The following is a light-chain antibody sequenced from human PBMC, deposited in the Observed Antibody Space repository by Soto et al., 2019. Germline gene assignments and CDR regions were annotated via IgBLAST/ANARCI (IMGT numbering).Light chain of an antibody. CDR2: SAS. CDR1: QVISSY. V-gene: IGKV1-9*01. CDR3: QQLSTYPMYT. J-gene: IGKJ2*01. Sequence: IQLTQSPSSLSASVGDRVTITCRASQVISSYLAWYQQKAGKAPKLLIYSASTLQSGVPSRFSGSGSGTDFTLTISSLQSEDFATYYCQQLSTYPMYTFGQGTKLEIK.